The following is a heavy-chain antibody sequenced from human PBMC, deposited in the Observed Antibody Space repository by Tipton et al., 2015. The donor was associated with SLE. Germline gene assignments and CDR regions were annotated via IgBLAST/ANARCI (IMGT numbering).Heavy chain of an antibody. J-gene: IGHJ4*02. Sequence: QLVQSGAEVKKPGASVKVSCKASGYTFTSYGISWVRQAPGQGLEWMGIINPSGGSTSYAQKFQGRVTMTRDTSTSTVYMELSSLRSEDTAVYYCARWPTGDLHAFDYWGQGTLVTVSS. CDR3: ARWPTGDLHAFDY. V-gene: IGHV1-46*01. CDR1: GYTFTSYG. D-gene: IGHD7-27*01. CDR2: INPSGGST.